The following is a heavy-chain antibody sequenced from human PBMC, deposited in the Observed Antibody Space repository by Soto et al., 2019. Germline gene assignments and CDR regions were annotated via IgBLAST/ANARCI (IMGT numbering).Heavy chain of an antibody. V-gene: IGHV4-4*07. Sequence: QVQLQESGPGLVKPSETLSLTCSVSGGSISSYYWGWIRQPAGKGLEWIGRIHTSGSTNYNPSLKSRVTMSVDTSKNQFSLKLSPVTAADTAVYYCATSSGYYARFDYWGQGTLVTVSS. CDR3: ATSSGYYARFDY. D-gene: IGHD3-22*01. CDR2: IHTSGST. J-gene: IGHJ4*02. CDR1: GGSISSYY.